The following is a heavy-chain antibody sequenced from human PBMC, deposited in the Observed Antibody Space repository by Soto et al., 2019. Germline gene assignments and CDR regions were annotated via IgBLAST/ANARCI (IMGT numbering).Heavy chain of an antibody. D-gene: IGHD3-16*02. CDR2: TYYRSKWYN. CDR1: GDSVSSNSAA. V-gene: IGHV6-1*01. J-gene: IGHJ4*02. Sequence: SQTLSLTCAISGDSVSSNSAAWNWIRQSPSRGLEWLGRTYYRSKWYNDYAVSVKSRITINPDTSKNQFSLQLNSVTPEDTAVYYCAKSPYDYAWGSYSYTGGYFAYWGQGTLVTVSS. CDR3: AKSPYDYAWGSYSYTGGYFAY.